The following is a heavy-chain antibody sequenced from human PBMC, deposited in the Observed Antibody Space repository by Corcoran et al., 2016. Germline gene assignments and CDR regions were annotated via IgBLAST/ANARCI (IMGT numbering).Heavy chain of an antibody. J-gene: IGHJ6*02. CDR2: IYYSGST. D-gene: IGHD2-8*01. V-gene: IGHV4-59*01. CDR1: GGSINSYY. CDR3: AYCTKGDYYGMDV. Sequence: QVQLQESGPGLVKPSETLSLTCTVPGGSINSYYWSWIRQPPGKGLEWIGYIYYSGSTNYTPSLKSRVTMSVDTSKNQFPLKLGSVAAADTAVYYCAYCTKGDYYGMDVWGQGTTVTVSS.